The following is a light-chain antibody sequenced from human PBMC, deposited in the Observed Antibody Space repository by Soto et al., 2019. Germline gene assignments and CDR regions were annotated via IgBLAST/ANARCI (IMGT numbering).Light chain of an antibody. CDR3: QLYGTSPGFT. CDR1: QSVSSNS. J-gene: IGKJ3*01. CDR2: GAS. V-gene: IGKV3-20*01. Sequence: EIVLTQSPGTLSLSPGERATLSCRASQSVSSNSLAWYQQKPGQAPRLLIYGASSRATGIPDRFSGSGSGTGFALTISRLEPEDFAVYYCQLYGTSPGFTFGPGTKVDI.